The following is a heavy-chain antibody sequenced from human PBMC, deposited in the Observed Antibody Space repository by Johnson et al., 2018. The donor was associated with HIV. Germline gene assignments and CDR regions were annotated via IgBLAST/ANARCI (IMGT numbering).Heavy chain of an antibody. Sequence: QMLLVESGGGVVQPGGSLRLSCEASGFTFSYYGMHWVRQAPGKGLEWVAVISYDGSNKYYADSVKGRFTISRDNSKNTLYLQMNSLRAEDTAVYYCARGWELLTPGFDIWGQGTMVTVSS. D-gene: IGHD1-26*01. CDR2: ISYDGSNK. CDR1: GFTFSYYG. CDR3: ARGWELLTPGFDI. J-gene: IGHJ3*02. V-gene: IGHV3-30*19.